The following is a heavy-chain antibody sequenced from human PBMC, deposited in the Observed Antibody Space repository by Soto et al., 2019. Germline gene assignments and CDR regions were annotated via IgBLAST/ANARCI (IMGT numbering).Heavy chain of an antibody. J-gene: IGHJ4*02. CDR1: GINYNTYA. Sequence: QVQLVQSGAEMKKPGASVKLSCKTSGINYNTYAIHWVRQAPGQGLEWMGWINAGNGDTRYSQNFQGRVTPTRDTSASTVYMDLDSLKSEDTGVYYCARAISGYVTWGQGTLVTVSS. D-gene: IGHD5-12*01. CDR2: INAGNGDT. V-gene: IGHV1-3*01. CDR3: ARAISGYVT.